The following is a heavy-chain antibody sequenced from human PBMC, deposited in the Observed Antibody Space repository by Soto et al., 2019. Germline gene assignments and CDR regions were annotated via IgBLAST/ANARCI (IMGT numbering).Heavy chain of an antibody. Sequence: RGSLRLSCAASGLIFSSSAMHWVRQAPGKGLEWVALISYDGSNKYYVDSVKGRFTISRDNSKDTLDLQMNSLREGDTAVYYCAAETKSYFYGMDVWGQGTTVTVSS. V-gene: IGHV3-30*04. J-gene: IGHJ6*02. CDR3: AAETKSYFYGMDV. CDR1: GLIFSSSA. CDR2: ISYDGSNK.